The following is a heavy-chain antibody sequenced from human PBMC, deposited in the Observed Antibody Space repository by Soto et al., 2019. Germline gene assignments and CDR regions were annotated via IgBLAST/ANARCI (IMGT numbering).Heavy chain of an antibody. CDR1: GFTFSSYG. Sequence: QVQLVESGGGVVQPGRSLRLSCAASGFTFSSYGMHWVRQAPGKGLEWVAVIWYDGSNKYYADSVKGRFTISRDNSKNTLYLQMNSLRAEDTAVYYCARSSHDAIGAFDIWGQGTMVTVSS. CDR3: ARSSHDAIGAFDI. V-gene: IGHV3-33*01. CDR2: IWYDGSNK. J-gene: IGHJ3*02.